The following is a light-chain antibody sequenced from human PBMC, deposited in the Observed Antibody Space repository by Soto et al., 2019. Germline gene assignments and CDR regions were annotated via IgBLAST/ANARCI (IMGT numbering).Light chain of an antibody. CDR3: QQTYTAPGT. CDR2: AAS. CDR1: QTIKTY. Sequence: DIQMTQSPSPLSASVGDSVTITCRASQTIKTYLNWYRHKPGKAPELLIYAASRLQSGVASRFTGSGSGKYFILTISSLQPDELATYYCQQTYTAPGTFGQGTKVEI. V-gene: IGKV1-39*01. J-gene: IGKJ1*01.